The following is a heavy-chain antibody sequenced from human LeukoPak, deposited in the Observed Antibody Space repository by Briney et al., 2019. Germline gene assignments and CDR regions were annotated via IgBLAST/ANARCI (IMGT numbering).Heavy chain of an antibody. CDR1: GFTFSSYS. D-gene: IGHD1-1*01. Sequence: RGSLRLSCAASGFTFSSYSMNWVRQAPGKGLEWVSYISSSSSTIYYADSVKGRFTISRDNAKNSLYLQMNSLRAEDTAVYYCAAEGTGTTRTTTYYMDVWGKGTTVTVSS. CDR3: AAEGTGTTRTTTYYMDV. CDR2: ISSSSSTI. J-gene: IGHJ6*03. V-gene: IGHV3-48*01.